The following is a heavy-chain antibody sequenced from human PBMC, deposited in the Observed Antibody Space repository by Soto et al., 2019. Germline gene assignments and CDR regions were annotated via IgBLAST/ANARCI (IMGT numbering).Heavy chain of an antibody. CDR1: GGSISSGDYY. Sequence: SETLSLTCTIAGGSISSGDYYWSWIRQPPGKGLEWIGHIYDSGSTYNNPSLNSRVTISIDPSENQFSLNLRSVTAADTAVYYCASGGYSYGFYAFDIWGQGTMVTVSS. J-gene: IGHJ3*02. CDR2: IYDSGST. CDR3: ASGGYSYGFYAFDI. V-gene: IGHV4-30-4*01. D-gene: IGHD5-18*01.